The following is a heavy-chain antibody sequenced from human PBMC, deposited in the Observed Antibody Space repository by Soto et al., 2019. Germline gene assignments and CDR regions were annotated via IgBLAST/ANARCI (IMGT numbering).Heavy chain of an antibody. CDR3: AKDLSAYDAAFDY. J-gene: IGHJ4*02. V-gene: IGHV3-23*01. D-gene: IGHD5-12*01. Sequence: EVQLLESGGGLAQPGGSLRLSCAASGFTFSSNAMSWVRQAPGKGLECVSAIGGSGGSTSYADSVKGRFTISRDNSKNTLYLQMNSLRAEDTAVYYCAKDLSAYDAAFDYWGQGTLVTVSS. CDR2: IGGSGGST. CDR1: GFTFSSNA.